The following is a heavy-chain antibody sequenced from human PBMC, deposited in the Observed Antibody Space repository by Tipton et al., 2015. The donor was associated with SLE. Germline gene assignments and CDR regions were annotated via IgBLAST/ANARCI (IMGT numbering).Heavy chain of an antibody. CDR2: INHRGST. V-gene: IGHV4-34*01. Sequence: TLSLTCAVYGGSFSGYYWSWIRQPPGKGLEWIGEINHRGSTNYNPSLKSGLTISVDTSKNQFSLKLSSVTAADTAVYYCAMEEENDFWSGGDAFVIWGQGPIVTISS. CDR1: GGSFSGYY. J-gene: IGHJ3*02. D-gene: IGHD3-3*01. CDR3: AMEEENDFWSGGDAFVI.